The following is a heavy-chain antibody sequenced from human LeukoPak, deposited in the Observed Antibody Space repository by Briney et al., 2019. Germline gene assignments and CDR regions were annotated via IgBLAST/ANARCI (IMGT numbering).Heavy chain of an antibody. D-gene: IGHD1-20*01. V-gene: IGHV3-21*05. CDR1: GFTFTDYS. J-gene: IGHJ4*02. CDR3: ARDYKWAFDY. Sequence: GGSLRLSCATSGFTFTDYSMNWVRQAPGRGLEWISHIGLGSGFVSYSDSVKGRFTISRDTARNSVDLHMNSLRAEDTAVYFCARDYKWAFDYWGQGALVTVSS. CDR2: IGLGSGFV.